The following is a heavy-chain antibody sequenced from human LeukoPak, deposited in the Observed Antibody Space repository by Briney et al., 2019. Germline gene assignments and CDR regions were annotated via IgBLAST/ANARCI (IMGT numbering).Heavy chain of an antibody. J-gene: IGHJ4*02. D-gene: IGHD5-12*01. CDR3: ARDGGMVARRDPR. V-gene: IGHV3-66*01. Sequence: PGGSLRLSCAASGFTVSSNYMSWVRQAPGKGLEWVSVIYSGGSTYYADSVKGRFTISRDNSKNTLYLQMNSLRAEDTAVYYCARDGGMVARRDPRWGQGTLVTVSS. CDR1: GFTVSSNY. CDR2: IYSGGST.